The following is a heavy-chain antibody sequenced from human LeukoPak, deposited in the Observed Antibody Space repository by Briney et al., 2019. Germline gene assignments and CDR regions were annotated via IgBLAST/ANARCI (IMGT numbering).Heavy chain of an antibody. J-gene: IGHJ4*02. Sequence: SVKVSCKASGGTFSSYAISWVRQAPGQGLEWMGGIIPILGTANYAQKFQGRVTITADESTSTAYMELSSLRSEDTAVYYCATKRGYSYGSPRWGQGTLVTVSS. CDR3: ATKRGYSYGSPR. V-gene: IGHV1-69*13. CDR2: IIPILGTA. D-gene: IGHD5-18*01. CDR1: GGTFSSYA.